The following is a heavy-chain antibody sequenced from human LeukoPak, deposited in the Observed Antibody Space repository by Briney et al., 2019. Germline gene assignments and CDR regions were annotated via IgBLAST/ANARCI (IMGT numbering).Heavy chain of an antibody. D-gene: IGHD1-14*01. V-gene: IGHV4-4*02. CDR1: GGSISSSNW. Sequence: SGTLSLTCAVSGGSISSSNWRSWVRQPPGKGLEWIGEIYHSGSTNYNPSLKSRVTISVDKSKNQFSLKLSSVTAADTAVYYCARDGSLFPEGAFDIWGQGTMVTVSS. CDR3: ARDGSLFPEGAFDI. J-gene: IGHJ3*02. CDR2: IYHSGST.